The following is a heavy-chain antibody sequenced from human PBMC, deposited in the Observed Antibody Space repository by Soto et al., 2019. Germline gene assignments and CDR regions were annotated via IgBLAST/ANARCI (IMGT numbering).Heavy chain of an antibody. D-gene: IGHD2-15*01. CDR3: ARDWCSGGSCYGGMDV. J-gene: IGHJ6*02. CDR1: GFTFSDYY. CDR2: ISSSGSTI. V-gene: IGHV3-11*01. Sequence: GGSLRLSCAASGFTFSDYYMSWIRQAPGKGLEWVSYISSSGSTIYYADSVKGRFTISRDNAKNSLYLQMNSLRAEDTAVYYCARDWCSGGSCYGGMDVWGQGTTVTVSS.